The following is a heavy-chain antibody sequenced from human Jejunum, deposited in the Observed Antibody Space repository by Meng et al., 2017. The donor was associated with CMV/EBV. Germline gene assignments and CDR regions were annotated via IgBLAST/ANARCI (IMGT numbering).Heavy chain of an antibody. CDR2: ISAYNGNT. V-gene: IGHV1-18*01. CDR1: GYSFPSYG. J-gene: IGHJ6*02. CDR3: ARGQYYQYYYGLDV. D-gene: IGHD3-16*01. Sequence: SGYSFPSYGVGLVRQAPGQALEWVGWISAYNGNTNYAQKFQGRVTMTTDTSTGTAYMELRSLKVDDTAVYYCARGQYYQYYYGLDVWGLGTTVTVSS.